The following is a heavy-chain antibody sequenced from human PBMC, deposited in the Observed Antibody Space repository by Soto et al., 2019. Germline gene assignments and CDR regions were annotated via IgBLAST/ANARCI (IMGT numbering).Heavy chain of an antibody. CDR2: IYFDGST. Sequence: QLRESGPGLVKPSETLSLTCTVSGGSINSNSYYWAWIRQTPGKGLAWIASIYFDGSTYYNPSLKSRGTISVDTSKNQFSLRLTSVTTADTAVYYCAKVMVAATRHTDFDSWGQGTLVTVSS. CDR1: GGSINSNSYY. V-gene: IGHV4-39*02. D-gene: IGHD2-15*01. J-gene: IGHJ4*02. CDR3: AKVMVAATRHTDFDS.